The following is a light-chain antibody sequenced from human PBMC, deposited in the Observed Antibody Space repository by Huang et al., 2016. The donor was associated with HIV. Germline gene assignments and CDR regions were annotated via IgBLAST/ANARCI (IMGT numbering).Light chain of an antibody. J-gene: IGKJ4*01. CDR1: QNIRSW. CDR3: QQYNSYGLT. Sequence: DIQMTQSPSNLSASVGDRVTITCRARQNIRSWLAWYQQKPGEAPKLLIYDASNLATGVPSSFSGSGSGTEFTLTISSLQPDHFATYYCQQYNSYGLTCGGGTKVEIK. V-gene: IGKV1-5*01. CDR2: DAS.